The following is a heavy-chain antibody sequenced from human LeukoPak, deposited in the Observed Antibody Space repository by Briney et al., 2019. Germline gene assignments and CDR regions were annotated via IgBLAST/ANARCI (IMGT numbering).Heavy chain of an antibody. CDR1: GFTFSSYA. CDR3: AGFSPSPDMQPHCSSTSCYPTEGY. Sequence: GGSLRLSCAASGFTFSSYAMHWVRQAPGKGLEWVAVISYDGSNKYYADSVKGRFTISRDNAKNSLYLQMNSLRAEDTAVYYCAGFSPSPDMQPHCSSTSCYPTEGYWGQGTLVTVSS. V-gene: IGHV3-30-3*01. J-gene: IGHJ4*02. CDR2: ISYDGSNK. D-gene: IGHD2-2*01.